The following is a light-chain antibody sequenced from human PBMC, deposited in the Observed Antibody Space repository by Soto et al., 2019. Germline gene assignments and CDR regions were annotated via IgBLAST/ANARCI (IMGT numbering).Light chain of an antibody. CDR2: GNN. CDR3: QSYDSSLSAVV. J-gene: IGLJ2*01. CDR1: SSNIGSGYA. Sequence: QSVLTQPPSVSGAPGQRVTISCTGSSSNIGSGYAVHWYQQLPGTAPKLLIYGNNNRPSGVPDRFSGSKSGTSASLAITGLQAEDEADYYCQSYDSSLSAVVFGGGTKVTVL. V-gene: IGLV1-40*01.